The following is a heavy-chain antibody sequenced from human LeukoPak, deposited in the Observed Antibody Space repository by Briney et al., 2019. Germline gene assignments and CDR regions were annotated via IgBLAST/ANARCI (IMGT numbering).Heavy chain of an antibody. CDR1: GFTFSSYG. D-gene: IGHD3-22*01. J-gene: IGHJ5*02. V-gene: IGHV3-30*18. Sequence: GGSLRLSCAASGFTFSSYGMNWVRQAPGKGLEWVAVISYDGSNKYYADSVKGRFTISRDNSENTLYLQMNRLRAEDTAVYYCAKAQGDYYYDSSGYYDWFDPWGQGTLVTVSS. CDR3: AKAQGDYYYDSSGYYDWFDP. CDR2: ISYDGSNK.